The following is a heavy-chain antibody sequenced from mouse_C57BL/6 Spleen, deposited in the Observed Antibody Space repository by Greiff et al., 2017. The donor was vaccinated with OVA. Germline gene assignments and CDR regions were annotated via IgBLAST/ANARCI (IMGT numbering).Heavy chain of an antibody. J-gene: IGHJ2*01. CDR1: GYAFSSYW. CDR3: ARKGLLRLDYFDY. D-gene: IGHD1-1*01. Sequence: LKESGASVKISCKASGYAFSSYWMNWVKQRPGKGLEWIGQIYPGDGDTNYNGKFKGKATLTVDKSSSTAYMQLSSLTSEDSAVYFCARKGLLRLDYFDYWGQGTTLTVSS. CDR2: IYPGDGDT. V-gene: IGHV1-80*01.